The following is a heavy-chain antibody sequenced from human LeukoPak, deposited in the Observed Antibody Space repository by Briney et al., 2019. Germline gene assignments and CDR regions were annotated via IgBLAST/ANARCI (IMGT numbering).Heavy chain of an antibody. CDR2: IWSDATNQ. D-gene: IGHD4-11*01. J-gene: IGHJ4*02. Sequence: GGSLRLSCEASGFTFSHYVMHWVRQAPGKGLEWVAVIWSDATNQYYGDSVKGRFAISRDNLRNTVSLQMNSLRAEDTAVYYCVKDAQRGFDYSNSLQHWGQGSLVTVSS. V-gene: IGHV3-33*06. CDR1: GFTFSHYV. CDR3: VKDAQRGFDYSNSLQH.